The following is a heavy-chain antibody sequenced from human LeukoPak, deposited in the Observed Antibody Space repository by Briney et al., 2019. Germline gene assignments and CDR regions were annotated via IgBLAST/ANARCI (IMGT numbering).Heavy chain of an antibody. CDR2: IWYDGSNK. CDR3: ARGGRGSAAVVAPRSFDI. V-gene: IGHV3-33*01. Sequence: GRSLRLSCAASGFTFSSYGMHWVRQAPGKGLEWVAVIWYDGSNKYYADSVKGRFTISRDNSKNTLYLQMNSLRAEDSALYYCARGGRGSAAVVAPRSFDIWGQGTMVTVSS. J-gene: IGHJ3*02. CDR1: GFTFSSYG. D-gene: IGHD3-22*01.